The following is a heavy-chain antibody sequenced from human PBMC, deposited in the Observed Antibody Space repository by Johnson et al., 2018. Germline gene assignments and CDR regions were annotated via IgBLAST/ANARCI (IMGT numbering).Heavy chain of an antibody. CDR2: ISDDGNNK. V-gene: IGHV3-30*18. J-gene: IGHJ6*03. Sequence: QVQLVESGGGVVQPGRSLRLSCAASGFNFKNYGMHWVRQSPDKGLEWVAMISDDGNNKYYADFVEGRFTISRQNSRNTLYLQMNSLGLEATSVFYCAKAARGGRGGSHYYSYMDVWGKGTTVTVSS. CDR3: AKAARGGRGGSHYYSYMDV. CDR1: GFNFKNYG. D-gene: IGHD3-10*01.